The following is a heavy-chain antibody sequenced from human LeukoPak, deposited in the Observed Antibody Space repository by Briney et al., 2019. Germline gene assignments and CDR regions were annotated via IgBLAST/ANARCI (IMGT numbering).Heavy chain of an antibody. J-gene: IGHJ4*02. CDR1: GFTFNNYG. V-gene: IGHV3-48*04. Sequence: GGSLRLSCAASGFTFNNYGMSWVRQAPGKGLEWVSYISSSGSTIYYADSVKGRFTISRDNAKNSLYLQMNSLRAEDTAFYYCTKSRVHYYGSGSRWPDFENWGQGTLVTVSS. CDR2: ISSSGSTI. CDR3: TKSRVHYYGSGSRWPDFEN. D-gene: IGHD3-10*01.